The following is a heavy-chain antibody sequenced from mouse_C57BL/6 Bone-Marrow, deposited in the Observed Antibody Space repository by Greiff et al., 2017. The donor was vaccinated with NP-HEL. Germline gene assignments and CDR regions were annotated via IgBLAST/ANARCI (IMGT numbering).Heavy chain of an antibody. J-gene: IGHJ4*01. CDR3: ASSMVTTEYYYAMDY. CDR1: EYEFPSHD. Sequence: EVKLVESGGGLVQPGESLKLSCESNEYEFPSHDMSWVRKTPEKRLELVAAINSDGGSTYYPDTMERRFIISRDNTKKTLYLQMSSLRSEDTALYYCASSMVTTEYYYAMDYWGQGTSVTVSS. D-gene: IGHD2-2*01. V-gene: IGHV5-2*03. CDR2: INSDGGST.